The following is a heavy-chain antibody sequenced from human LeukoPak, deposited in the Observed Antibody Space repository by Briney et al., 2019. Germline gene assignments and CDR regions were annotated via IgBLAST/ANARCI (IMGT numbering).Heavy chain of an antibody. Sequence: SVKVSCKASGGTFSSYAISWVQQAPGQGLEWMGGIIPIFGTANYAQKFQGRVTITTDESTSTAYMELSSLRSEDTAVYYCARAVSEYQLLYDWFDPWGQGTLVTVSS. J-gene: IGHJ5*02. V-gene: IGHV1-69*05. CDR1: GGTFSSYA. CDR3: ARAVSEYQLLYDWFDP. CDR2: IIPIFGTA. D-gene: IGHD2-2*02.